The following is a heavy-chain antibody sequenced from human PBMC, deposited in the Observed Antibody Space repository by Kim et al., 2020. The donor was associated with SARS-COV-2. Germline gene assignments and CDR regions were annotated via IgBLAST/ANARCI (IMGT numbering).Heavy chain of an antibody. V-gene: IGHV1-24*01. J-gene: IGHJ6*02. CDR3: ATEGPRWPYYYYGMDV. CDR2: FDPEDGET. D-gene: IGHD4-17*01. Sequence: ASVKVSCKVSGYTLTELSMHWVRQAPGKGLEWMGGFDPEDGETIYAQKFQGRVTMTEDTSTDTAYMELSSLRSEDTAVYYCATEGPRWPYYYYGMDVWGQGTTGTVSS. CDR1: GYTLTELS.